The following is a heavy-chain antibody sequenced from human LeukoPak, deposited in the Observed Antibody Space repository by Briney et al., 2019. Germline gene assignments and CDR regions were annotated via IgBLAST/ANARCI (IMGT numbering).Heavy chain of an antibody. CDR1: GGSISSYY. J-gene: IGHJ4*02. D-gene: IGHD6-19*01. V-gene: IGHV4-59*08. CDR3: ARHSGIAVAGADFDY. Sequence: PSETLSLTCTVAGGSISSYYWSWIRQPPGKGLEWIGYIYYSGSTNYNPSLKSRVTISVDTSKNQFSLKLSSVAAADTAVYYFARHSGIAVAGADFDYCGQGTLATVSS. CDR2: IYYSGST.